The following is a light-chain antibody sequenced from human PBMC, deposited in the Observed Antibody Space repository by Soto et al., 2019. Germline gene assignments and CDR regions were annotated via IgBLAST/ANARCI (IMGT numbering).Light chain of an antibody. CDR1: QSVSSN. J-gene: IGKJ1*01. V-gene: IGKV3-15*01. CDR2: GAS. CDR3: QQYNNWPRT. Sequence: EIVSTPSPGTLSLSPRERATLSCMASQSVSSNLAWYQQKPGQAPRLLIYGASTRATGIPARFSGSGSGTEFTLTISSLQSEDFAVYYCQQYNNWPRTVGQGTKVDIK.